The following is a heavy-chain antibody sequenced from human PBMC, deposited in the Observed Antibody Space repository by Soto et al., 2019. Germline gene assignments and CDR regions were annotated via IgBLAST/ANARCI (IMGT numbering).Heavy chain of an antibody. V-gene: IGHV4-39*01. CDR2: IYYSGST. CDR1: GGSISNTNYY. CDR3: ARREGDSVWGSYRPGHFDY. D-gene: IGHD3-16*02. J-gene: IGHJ4*02. Sequence: QLQLQESGPGLVKPSETLSLTCTVSGGSISNTNYYWGWIRQPPGRGLEWIGTIYYSGSTYYNPSLKSRVTISVDTSKNQFSLKLSPVTAADTAMYYCARREGDSVWGSYRPGHFDYWGQGTLVTVSS.